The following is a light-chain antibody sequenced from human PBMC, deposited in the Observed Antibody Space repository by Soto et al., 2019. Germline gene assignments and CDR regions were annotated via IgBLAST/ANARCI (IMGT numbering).Light chain of an antibody. CDR3: TSYAGSNNVV. Sequence: QSVLTQPPSASGSPGQSVTISCTGTSSDIGGYNYVSWYQQHPGNAPKLIIYEVSKRPSGVPDRFSGSKSGNTASLTVSGLQAEDEADYYCTSYAGSNNVVFAGGTKLTVL. J-gene: IGLJ3*02. CDR2: EVS. CDR1: SSDIGGYNY. V-gene: IGLV2-8*01.